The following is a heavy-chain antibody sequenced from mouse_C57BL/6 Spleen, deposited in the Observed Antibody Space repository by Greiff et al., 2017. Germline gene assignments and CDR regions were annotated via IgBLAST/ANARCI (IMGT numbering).Heavy chain of an antibody. V-gene: IGHV5-17*01. Sequence: EVKLMESGGGLVKPGGSLKLSCAASGFTFSDYGMHWVRQAPEKGLEWVAYISSGSSTIYYADTVKGRFTISRDNAKNTLFLQMTSLRSEDTAMYYCARATTSGMDYWGQGTTLTVSS. J-gene: IGHJ2*01. CDR1: GFTFSDYG. D-gene: IGHD4-1*01. CDR2: ISSGSSTI. CDR3: ARATTSGMDY.